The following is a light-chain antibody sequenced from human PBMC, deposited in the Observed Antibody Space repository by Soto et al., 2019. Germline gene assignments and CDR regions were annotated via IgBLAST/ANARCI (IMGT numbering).Light chain of an antibody. Sequence: EIGLTQSPGTLSLSPGERATLSCRASQSVTSTHLAWYQQKPGQAPRLLIYDASTRAAGIPDRFSGSGSGTDFTRTISRLEPADLAVYCCQQFAGSLCPFGQGNKV. V-gene: IGKV3-20*01. CDR1: QSVTSTH. J-gene: IGKJ1*01. CDR3: QQFAGSLCP. CDR2: DAS.